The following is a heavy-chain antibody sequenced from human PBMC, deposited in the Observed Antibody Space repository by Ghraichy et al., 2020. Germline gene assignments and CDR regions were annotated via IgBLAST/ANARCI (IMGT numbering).Heavy chain of an antibody. CDR1: GFTFSSYA. CDR3: AKGPPFGYDSSGYAFDY. D-gene: IGHD3-22*01. Sequence: GESLNISCAAFGFTFSSYAMSWVRQAPGKGLEWVSAISGSGGSTYYADSVKGRFTISRDNSKNTLYLQMNSLRAEDTAVYYCAKGPPFGYDSSGYAFDYWGQGTLVTVSS. J-gene: IGHJ4*02. CDR2: ISGSGGST. V-gene: IGHV3-23*01.